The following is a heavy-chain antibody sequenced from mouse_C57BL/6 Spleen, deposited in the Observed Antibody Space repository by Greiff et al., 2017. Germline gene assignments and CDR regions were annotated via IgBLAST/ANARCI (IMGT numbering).Heavy chain of an antibody. CDR1: GFTFSSYA. CDR3: TRIYYDYDGYFDY. J-gene: IGHJ2*01. Sequence: EVQRVESGEGLVKPGGSLKLSCAASGFTFSSYAMSWVRQTPEKRLEWVAYLSSGGDYIYYADTVKGRFTISRDNARNTLYLQMSSLKSEDTAMXYCTRIYYDYDGYFDYWGQGTTLTVSS. V-gene: IGHV5-9-1*02. D-gene: IGHD2-4*01. CDR2: LSSGGDYI.